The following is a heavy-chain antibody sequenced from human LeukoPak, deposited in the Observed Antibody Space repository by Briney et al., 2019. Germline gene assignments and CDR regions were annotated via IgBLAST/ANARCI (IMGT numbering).Heavy chain of an antibody. Sequence: GASVKVSCKASGYTFTSYGISWVRQAPGQGLEWMGWISAYNGNTNYAQKLQGRVTMTTDTSTSTAYMELRSLRSDDTAVYYCARLRAAMKVYDAFDIWGQGTMVTVSS. D-gene: IGHD6-6*01. CDR2: ISAYNGNT. CDR3: ARLRAAMKVYDAFDI. V-gene: IGHV1-18*01. J-gene: IGHJ3*02. CDR1: GYTFTSYG.